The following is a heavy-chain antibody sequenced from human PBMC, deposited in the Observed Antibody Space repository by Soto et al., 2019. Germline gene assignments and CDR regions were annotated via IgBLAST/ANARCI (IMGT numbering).Heavy chain of an antibody. CDR2: IIPIFGTA. D-gene: IGHD6-6*01. V-gene: IGHV1-69*01. CDR3: ARGGSSSSAPYYFYY. Sequence: QVQLVQSGAEVKKPGSSVKVSCKASGGTFSSYAISWVRQAPGQGLEWVGGIIPIFGTANYAQKFQGRVTITEDESPNTAYMELSSLSSEDTAVYYCARGGSSSSAPYYFYYWGQGTLVTVSS. J-gene: IGHJ4*02. CDR1: GGTFSSYA.